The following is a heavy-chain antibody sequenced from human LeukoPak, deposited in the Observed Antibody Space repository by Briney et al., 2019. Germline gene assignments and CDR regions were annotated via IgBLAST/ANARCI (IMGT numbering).Heavy chain of an antibody. D-gene: IGHD3-22*01. J-gene: IGHJ5*02. CDR1: AGSISSYY. CDR2: IHYSGST. CDR3: ARDTNVDYYDSSGGGSVDP. V-gene: IGHV4-59*01. Sequence: SETLSLTCTVSAGSISSYYWSWIRQPPGKALEWIAYIHYSGSTSYNPSLKSRVTISLDTSKNQFSLKLSSVTAADTAVYYCARDTNVDYYDSSGGGSVDPWGQGTLVTVSS.